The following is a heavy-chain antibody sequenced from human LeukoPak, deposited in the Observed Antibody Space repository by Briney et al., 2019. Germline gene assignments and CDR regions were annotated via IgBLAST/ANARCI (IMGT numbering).Heavy chain of an antibody. CDR2: IIPIFGTA. Sequence: SVKVSCKASGGTFSSYAISWVRQAPGQGLEWMGGIIPIFGTANYAQKFQGRVTITADESTSTAYMELSSLRSEDTAVYYCARDRDANYQWYFDYWGQGTLVTVSS. V-gene: IGHV1-69*13. CDR1: GGTFSSYA. CDR3: ARDRDANYQWYFDY. J-gene: IGHJ4*02. D-gene: IGHD4/OR15-4a*01.